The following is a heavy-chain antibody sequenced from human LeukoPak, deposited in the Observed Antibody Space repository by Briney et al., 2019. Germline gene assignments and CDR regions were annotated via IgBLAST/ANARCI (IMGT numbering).Heavy chain of an antibody. V-gene: IGHV3-66*01. D-gene: IGHD3-16*01. Sequence: GGSLRLSCAASGFTVSTNYVSWVRQAPGKGLEWVSVIYRHGGTAYADSVQGRFSISRDNSKNTVDLQMNSLRAEDTAVYYCARDVIYDSEIYSYGDSWGQGTLVTVSS. CDR1: GFTVSTNY. J-gene: IGHJ4*02. CDR2: IYRHGGT. CDR3: ARDVIYDSEIYSYGDS.